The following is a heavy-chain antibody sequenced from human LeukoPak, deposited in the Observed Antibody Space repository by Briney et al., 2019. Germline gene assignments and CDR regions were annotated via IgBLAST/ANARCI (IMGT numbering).Heavy chain of an antibody. CDR2: IWYDGSNK. Sequence: GGSLRLSCAASGFTFSSYGMHWVRQAPGKGLEWVAVIWYDGSNKYYADSVKGRFTISRDNSKSTLYLQMNSLRAEDTAVYYCARAVTGVTSYYDSIGYHPSDYGGREPWSPSPQ. CDR3: ARAVTGVTSYYDSIGYHPSDY. D-gene: IGHD3-22*01. CDR1: GFTFSSYG. J-gene: IGHJ4*02. V-gene: IGHV3-33*01.